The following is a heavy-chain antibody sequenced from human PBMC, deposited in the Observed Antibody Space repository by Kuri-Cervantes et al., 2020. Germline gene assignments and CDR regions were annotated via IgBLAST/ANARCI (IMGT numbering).Heavy chain of an antibody. D-gene: IGHD2-15*01. CDR2: ISYDGSNK. J-gene: IGHJ5*02. CDR3: ARDTSCRGYICYPRFDP. CDR1: GFTFSSYG. Sequence: GGSLRLSCAASGFTFSSYGMHWVRQAPGKGLEWVAVISYDGSNKYYADSVKGRFTISRDNSKETLYLQMDSLRAEDTAVYYCARDTSCRGYICYPRFDPWGQGTLVTVSS. V-gene: IGHV3-30*03.